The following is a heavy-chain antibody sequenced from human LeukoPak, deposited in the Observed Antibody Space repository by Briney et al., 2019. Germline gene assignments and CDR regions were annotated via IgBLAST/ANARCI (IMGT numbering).Heavy chain of an antibody. D-gene: IGHD3-10*01. V-gene: IGHV1-18*01. CDR1: GYTFTNDG. CDR3: AKSFSASNWLDP. J-gene: IGHJ5*02. Sequence: ASVKVSCKASGYTFTNDGISWVRQAPRQGLEWMGWISGYNGNTMYSQKLQGRVTMTTDTSTSTVYMELRSLTFDDTAVYYSAKSFSASNWLDPWGQGTLVTVSS. CDR2: ISGYNGNT.